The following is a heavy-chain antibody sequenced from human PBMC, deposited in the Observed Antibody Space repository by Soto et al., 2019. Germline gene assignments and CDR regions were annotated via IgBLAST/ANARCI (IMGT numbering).Heavy chain of an antibody. CDR1: GFTFTSYA. Sequence: QVQLVESGGSVVQPGRSLRLSCEASGFTFTSYAMHWVCQAPGKGLEWVAVISYDGINEYYADSVKGRFTISRDNSKNTLFLQMSSLRVEDTAVYYCARDRLRLGELSLIGDFDYWGQGTLVTVSS. V-gene: IGHV3-30*15. J-gene: IGHJ4*02. CDR2: ISYDGINE. CDR3: ARDRLRLGELSLIGDFDY. D-gene: IGHD3-16*02.